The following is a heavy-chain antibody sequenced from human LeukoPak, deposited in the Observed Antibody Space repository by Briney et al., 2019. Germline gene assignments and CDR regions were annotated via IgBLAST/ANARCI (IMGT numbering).Heavy chain of an antibody. D-gene: IGHD3-22*01. V-gene: IGHV3-66*01. Sequence: GGSLRLPCAASGFTVSSNYMSWVRQAPGKGLEWVSVIYSGGSTYYADSVKGRFTISRDNSKNTLYLQMNSLRAEDTAVYYCARGTRHTYYYESYYFDYWGQGTLVTVSS. CDR2: IYSGGST. CDR1: GFTVSSNY. J-gene: IGHJ4*02. CDR3: ARGTRHTYYYESYYFDY.